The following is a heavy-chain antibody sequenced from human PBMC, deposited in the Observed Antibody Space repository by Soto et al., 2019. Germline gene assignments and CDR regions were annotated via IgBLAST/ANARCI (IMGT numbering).Heavy chain of an antibody. V-gene: IGHV3-48*02. CDR3: ARVLDKLGMRALEI. CDR1: GFTFSSYS. CDR2: ISSSSSTI. D-gene: IGHD7-27*01. Sequence: GSLRLSCAASGFTFSSYSMNWVRQAPGKGLEWVSYISSSSSTIYYADSVKGRFTISRDNAKNSLYLQMNSLRDEDTAVYYCARVLDKLGMRALEIWGQGTMVTV. J-gene: IGHJ3*02.